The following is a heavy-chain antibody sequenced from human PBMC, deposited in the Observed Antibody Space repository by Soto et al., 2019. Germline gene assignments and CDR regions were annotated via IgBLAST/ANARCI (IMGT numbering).Heavy chain of an antibody. CDR1: GFTFTSSA. Sequence: SVKVSCKASGFTFTSSAVQWVRQARGQRLEWIGWIVVGSGNTNYAQKFQERVTITRDMSTSTAYMELSSVRSEDSAVYYCAAVGPDIDGYYYYGMDVWGQGTTVTVSS. CDR3: AAVGPDIDGYYYYGMDV. D-gene: IGHD2-15*01. V-gene: IGHV1-58*01. CDR2: IVVGSGNT. J-gene: IGHJ6*02.